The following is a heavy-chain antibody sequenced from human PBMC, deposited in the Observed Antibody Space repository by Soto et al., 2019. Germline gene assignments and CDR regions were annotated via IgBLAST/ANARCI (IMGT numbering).Heavy chain of an antibody. V-gene: IGHV3-74*01. CDR2: INSDASHT. CDR1: GFTFSTYW. Sequence: EVQLVESGGGLVQPGGSLRLSCAASGFTFSTYWMHWIRQVPGKGLEWVSRINSDASHTYYADSVKGRVTISRDNAKNTLHLEMNSLSAEDTAVYYCVRDVYCITTSCYGNRFDPWGQGTLVTVSS. CDR3: VRDVYCITTSCYGNRFDP. D-gene: IGHD2-2*01. J-gene: IGHJ5*02.